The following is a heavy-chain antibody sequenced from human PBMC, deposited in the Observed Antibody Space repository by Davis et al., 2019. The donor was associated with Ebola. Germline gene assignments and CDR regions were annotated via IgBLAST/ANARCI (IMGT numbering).Heavy chain of an antibody. CDR1: GGSISSYY. CDR3: ARGVAAAGNWFDP. D-gene: IGHD6-13*01. V-gene: IGHV4-59*12. CDR2: IYYSGST. Sequence: SETLSLTCTVSGGSISSYYWSWIRQPPGKGLEWIGYIYYSGSTNYNPSLKSRVTISVDTSKNQFSLKLSSVTAADTAVYYCARGVAAAGNWFDPWGQGTLVTVFS. J-gene: IGHJ5*02.